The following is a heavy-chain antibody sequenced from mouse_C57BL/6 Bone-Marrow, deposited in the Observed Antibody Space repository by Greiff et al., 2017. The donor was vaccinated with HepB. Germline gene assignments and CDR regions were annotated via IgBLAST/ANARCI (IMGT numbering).Heavy chain of an antibody. J-gene: IGHJ2*01. D-gene: IGHD2-3*01. CDR3: TRWLLRGYFDY. V-gene: IGHV1-15*01. CDR2: IDPETGGT. Sequence: QVQLQQSGAELVRPGASVTLSCKASGYTFTDYEMHWVKQTPVHGLEWIGAIDPETGGTAYNQKFKGKAILTADKSSSTAYMELRSLTSEDSAVYYCTRWLLRGYFDYWGQGTTLTVSS. CDR1: GYTFTDYE.